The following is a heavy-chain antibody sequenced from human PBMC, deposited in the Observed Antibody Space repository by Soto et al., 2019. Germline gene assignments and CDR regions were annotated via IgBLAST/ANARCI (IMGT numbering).Heavy chain of an antibody. Sequence: LQLQESGPGLVRPSETLSLTSSVSGDSIASRTCYWAWIRKPPGNGMELMGSVYSRDTTYYYPSLEIRVTISVATSKNQFSLNLNLVAAGDTAVYYCSRLTSDQWAWAFDIWGQGTVVTVSS. J-gene: IGHJ3*02. CDR3: SRLTSDQWAWAFDI. CDR1: GDSIASRTCY. V-gene: IGHV4-39*01. D-gene: IGHD1-26*01. CDR2: VYSRDTT.